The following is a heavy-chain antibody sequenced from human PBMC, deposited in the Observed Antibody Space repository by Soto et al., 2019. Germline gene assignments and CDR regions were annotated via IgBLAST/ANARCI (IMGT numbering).Heavy chain of an antibody. V-gene: IGHV4-4*07. CDR2: ISTSGST. D-gene: IGHD6-19*01. CDR3: ATELTVAATGLIDY. CDR1: GDSISSYH. J-gene: IGHJ4*02. Sequence: SETLSLTCTVSGDSISSYHWSWMRQPAGKGLEWIGRISTSGSTNYNPSLKSRVTLSLDTSKNQFSLKLRSVTAADTAVYYCATELTVAATGLIDYWGQGTLVTVSS.